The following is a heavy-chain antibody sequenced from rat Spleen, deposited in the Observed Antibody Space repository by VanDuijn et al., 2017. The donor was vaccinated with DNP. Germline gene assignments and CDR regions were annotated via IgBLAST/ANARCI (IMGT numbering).Heavy chain of an antibody. CDR3: ATHPGITDFDY. J-gene: IGHJ2*01. D-gene: IGHD1-4*01. Sequence: EVQLVESGGGLVQPGRSLKLSCAASGFTFSDNNMAWVRQAPTKGLEWVATIIYDGSRTYYRDSVKGRFTISRDNAKSTLYLQMDSLRSEDTATYYCATHPGITDFDYWGQGVMVTVSS. CDR1: GFTFSDNN. CDR2: IIYDGSRT. V-gene: IGHV5S10*01.